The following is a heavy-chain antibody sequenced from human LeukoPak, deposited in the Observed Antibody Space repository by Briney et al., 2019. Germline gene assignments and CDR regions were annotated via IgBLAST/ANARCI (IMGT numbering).Heavy chain of an antibody. J-gene: IGHJ5*02. CDR1: GGSISSSSYY. CDR2: IHYSGST. V-gene: IGHV4-61*05. Sequence: SETLSLTCTVSGGSISSSSYYWGWIRQPPGKGLEWIGYIHYSGSTNYNPSLKSRVTLSVDTSNNQFSLKLSSVTAADTAAYYCARGTVPAAIIGWIDPWGQGTLVTVSS. D-gene: IGHD2-2*01. CDR3: ARGTVPAAIIGWIDP.